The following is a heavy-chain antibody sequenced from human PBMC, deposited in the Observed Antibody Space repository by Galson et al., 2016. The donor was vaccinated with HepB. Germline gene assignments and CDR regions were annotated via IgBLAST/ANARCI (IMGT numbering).Heavy chain of an antibody. CDR3: ARGVHHVLVPTALDGWVGHFDF. Sequence: SLRLSCAASGFTFSNYAMNWVRQAPGKGLEWVSYISASSNTFYYTDSVKGRFTISRDNARNSLYLQMNSLRGEDTAVYYCARGVHHVLVPTALDGWVGHFDFWGQGTVVTVSS. CDR2: ISASSNTF. D-gene: IGHD2-2*01. V-gene: IGHV3-48*01. CDR1: GFTFSNYA. J-gene: IGHJ4*02.